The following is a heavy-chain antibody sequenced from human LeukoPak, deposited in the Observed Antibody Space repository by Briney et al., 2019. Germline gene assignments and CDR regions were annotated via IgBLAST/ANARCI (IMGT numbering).Heavy chain of an antibody. CDR2: VYYTGST. Sequence: SETLSLTCTVSGGSISTQYWTWIRQPPGKGLEWIGNVYYTGSTNYNPSLKSRVSISVDTSKNQFSLKLTSATAADTAVYYCANSLGSKNAFHIWGQGTMVTVS. D-gene: IGHD4-11*01. CDR3: ANSLGSKNAFHI. CDR1: GGSISTQY. J-gene: IGHJ3*02. V-gene: IGHV4-59*08.